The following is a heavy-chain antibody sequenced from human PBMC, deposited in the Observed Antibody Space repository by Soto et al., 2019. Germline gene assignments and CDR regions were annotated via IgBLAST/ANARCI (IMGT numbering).Heavy chain of an antibody. CDR2: IIPILGIA. Sequence: ASVKVSCKASGGTFSSYAISWVRQAPGQGLEWMGGIIPILGIANYAQKFQGRVTITAEKSTSTAYMELSSLRSEDTAVYYCAGGGPYYYDSSGYYSNYFDYWGQGTLVTVSS. J-gene: IGHJ4*02. CDR3: AGGGPYYYDSSGYYSNYFDY. D-gene: IGHD3-22*01. CDR1: GGTFSSYA. V-gene: IGHV1-69*10.